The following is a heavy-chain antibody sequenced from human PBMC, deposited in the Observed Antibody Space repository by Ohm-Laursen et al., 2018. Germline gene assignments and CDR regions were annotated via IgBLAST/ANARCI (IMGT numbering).Heavy chain of an antibody. CDR3: ARDVLGYCSGGSCYGDWFDP. J-gene: IGHJ5*02. Sequence: ASVKVSCKVSGYTFTGYYMHWVRQAPGQGLEWMGWINPKNGDTNYAQNFQDRVTMTRDTSISTAYMELRSLRSDDTAVYYCARDVLGYCSGGSCYGDWFDPWGQGTLVTVSS. D-gene: IGHD2-15*01. CDR1: GYTFTGYY. CDR2: INPKNGDT. V-gene: IGHV1-2*02.